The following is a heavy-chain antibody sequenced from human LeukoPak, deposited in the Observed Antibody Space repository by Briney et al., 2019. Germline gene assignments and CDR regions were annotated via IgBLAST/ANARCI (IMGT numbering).Heavy chain of an antibody. D-gene: IGHD5-18*01. CDR3: ARESTTMGGAFDY. J-gene: IGHJ4*02. V-gene: IGHV3-48*01. CDR2: ISSSSSTI. Sequence: GGSLRLSCAASGFTFSSYSMNWVRQAPGKGLEWVSYISSSSSTISYADSVKGRFTISRDNAKNSLYLQMNSLRAEDTAVYYCARESTTMGGAFDYWGQGTLVTVSS. CDR1: GFTFSSYS.